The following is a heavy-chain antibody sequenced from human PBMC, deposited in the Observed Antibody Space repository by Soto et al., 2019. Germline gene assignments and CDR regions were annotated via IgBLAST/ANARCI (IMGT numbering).Heavy chain of an antibody. Sequence: QVQLQESGPGLLKPSETLSLTCSVSGASVSDKTFYWSWLRQSPGKGLEWIGYIYYSGTTNYNPSLKGRFTISVDTSKNQFSLRLNYVTAADTALYYCARTTAVPNTLRSRYYFDYWGQGMLVTVSS. CDR3: ARTTAVPNTLRSRYYFDY. V-gene: IGHV4-61*01. D-gene: IGHD4-17*01. CDR1: GASVSDKTFY. J-gene: IGHJ4*02. CDR2: IYYSGTT.